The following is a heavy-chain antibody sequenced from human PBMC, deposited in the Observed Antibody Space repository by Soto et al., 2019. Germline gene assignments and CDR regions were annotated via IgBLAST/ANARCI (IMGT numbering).Heavy chain of an antibody. CDR1: GGSISSGGYY. D-gene: IGHD1-26*01. Sequence: SETLSLTCTVSGGSISSGGYYWSWIRQHPGKGLEWIGYIYYSGSTHYNPSLKSRVTISVDTSKNQFSLKLSSVTAADTAVYYCARDRRVGILDWFDPWGQGTLVTVSS. CDR2: IYYSGST. J-gene: IGHJ5*02. V-gene: IGHV4-31*03. CDR3: ARDRRVGILDWFDP.